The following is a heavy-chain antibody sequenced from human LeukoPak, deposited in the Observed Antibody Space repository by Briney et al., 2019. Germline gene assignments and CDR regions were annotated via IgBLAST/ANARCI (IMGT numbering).Heavy chain of an antibody. CDR3: ATGVLWFGELSLYDY. Sequence: ASVKVSCKASGYTFTGYYMHWVRQAPGKGLEWMGGFDPEDGETIYAQKFQGRVTMTEDTSTDTAYMELSSLRSEDTAVYYCATGVLWFGELSLYDYWGQGTLVTVSS. CDR2: FDPEDGET. J-gene: IGHJ4*02. CDR1: GYTFTGYY. V-gene: IGHV1-24*01. D-gene: IGHD3-10*01.